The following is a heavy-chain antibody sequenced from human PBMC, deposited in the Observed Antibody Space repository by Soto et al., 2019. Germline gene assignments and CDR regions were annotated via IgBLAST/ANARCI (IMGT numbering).Heavy chain of an antibody. V-gene: IGHV3-48*01. D-gene: IGHD7-27*01. CDR3: ARDLIWVSNWYYYMDV. CDR2: ISSSSSVI. Sequence: EVQLVESGGGLVQPGGSLRLSCASSGFILSDCAMNWVRQAPGKGLEWVSYISSSSSVIDYADSVKGRFTVSRDNARNSLYLQMNSLRAEDTAVYYCARDLIWVSNWYYYMDVWGNGTTVTVSS. CDR1: GFILSDCA. J-gene: IGHJ6*03.